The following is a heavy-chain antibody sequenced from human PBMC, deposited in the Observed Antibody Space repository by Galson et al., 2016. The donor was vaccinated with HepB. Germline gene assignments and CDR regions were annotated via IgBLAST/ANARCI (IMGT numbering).Heavy chain of an antibody. Sequence: SVKVSCKVSGGSFIHYPINWVRQAPGQGLEWMGGFIAIFGSPNYARKFQGRVTITADESTSTAYMELSSLRFEDTAVCYCARDKKGYSPPPDFDYWGQGTLVTVSS. CDR1: GGSFIHYP. CDR3: ARDKKGYSPPPDFDY. CDR2: FIAIFGSP. V-gene: IGHV1-69*13. J-gene: IGHJ4*02. D-gene: IGHD5-18*01.